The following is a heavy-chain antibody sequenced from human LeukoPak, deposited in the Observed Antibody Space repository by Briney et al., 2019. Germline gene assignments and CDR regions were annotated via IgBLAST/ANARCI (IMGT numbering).Heavy chain of an antibody. V-gene: IGHV3-11*04. CDR2: IGSSGSTI. D-gene: IGHD3-10*01. J-gene: IGHJ4*02. Sequence: GGSLRLSCAASGFIFSDYYTTWIRQAPGKGLEWISHIGSSGSTIYYADSMKGRFTISRDNTKKSLYLQMNSLRAEDTAVYYCARALWLGEGFFDYWGQGTPVTVSS. CDR3: ARALWLGEGFFDY. CDR1: GFIFSDYY.